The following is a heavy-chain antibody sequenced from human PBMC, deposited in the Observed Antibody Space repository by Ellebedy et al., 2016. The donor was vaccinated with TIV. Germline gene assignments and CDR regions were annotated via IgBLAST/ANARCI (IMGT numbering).Heavy chain of an antibody. Sequence: GESLKISCAASGFTFSSFSMKWVRQAPGKGLEWVSYISGSSDIIKYADSVKGRLTISRDNAKNSLFLQMNSLRDEDTAMYYCARGFACSGGRCYLDYWGQGTLVSVSS. D-gene: IGHD2-15*01. CDR2: ISGSSDII. V-gene: IGHV3-48*02. CDR3: ARGFACSGGRCYLDY. J-gene: IGHJ4*02. CDR1: GFTFSSFS.